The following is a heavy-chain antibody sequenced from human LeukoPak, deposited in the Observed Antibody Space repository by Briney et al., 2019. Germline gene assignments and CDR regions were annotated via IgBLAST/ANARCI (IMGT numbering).Heavy chain of an antibody. D-gene: IGHD6-19*01. J-gene: IGHJ4*02. Sequence: GESLKISCKGTGYTFTSYWINWVRQVPGKGLEWMGRIDPDDSYSKYSPSFQGHVTMSADKSISTAYLQWSNLTASDTAMYYCARRVRGSGWSYYFDYWGQGTLVTVPS. CDR1: GYTFTSYW. CDR3: ARRVRGSGWSYYFDY. CDR2: IDPDDSYS. V-gene: IGHV5-10-1*01.